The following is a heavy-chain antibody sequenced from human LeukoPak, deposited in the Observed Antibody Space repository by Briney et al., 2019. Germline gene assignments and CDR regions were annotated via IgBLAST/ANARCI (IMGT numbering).Heavy chain of an antibody. CDR3: AKGTYSAYNSGCAY. CDR1: GFSVSINY. V-gene: IGHV3-23*01. Sequence: GGSLRLSCAVSGFSVSINYVSWVRQAPGKGLEWVSAISGSGGSTYYADSVKGRFTISRDNSKNTLYLQMNSLRAEDTALYYCAKGTYSAYNSGCAYWGQGTLVTVSS. J-gene: IGHJ4*02. D-gene: IGHD5-12*01. CDR2: ISGSGGST.